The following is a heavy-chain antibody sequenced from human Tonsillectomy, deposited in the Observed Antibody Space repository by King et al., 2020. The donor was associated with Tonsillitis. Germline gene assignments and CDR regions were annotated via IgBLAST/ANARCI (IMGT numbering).Heavy chain of an antibody. CDR3: VRYVSGSFDY. CDR2: MYDSGAI. CDR1: GGSIGSSEHF. Sequence: QLQESGPGVVKPSETLSLTCTVSGGSIGSSEHFCAWIRQPPGKGLEWIGYMYDSGAIFYNPSLKSRITISGGASENRFSLKLSSVTAADTAVYFCVRYVSGSFDYWGQGALVTVSS. D-gene: IGHD1-26*01. V-gene: IGHV4-39*01. J-gene: IGHJ4*02.